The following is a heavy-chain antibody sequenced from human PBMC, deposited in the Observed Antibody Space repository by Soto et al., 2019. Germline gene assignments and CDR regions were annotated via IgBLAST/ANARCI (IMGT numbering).Heavy chain of an antibody. J-gene: IGHJ4*02. CDR1: GFTFSSYA. CDR3: ASFEDYDILTGYDGNYFDY. CDR2: ISYDGSNK. Sequence: GGSLRLSCAASGFTFSSYAMHWVRQAPGKGLEWVAVISYDGSNKYYADSVKGRFTISRDNSKNTLYLQMNSLRAEDTAVYYCASFEDYDILTGYDGNYFDYWGQGTLVTVSS. D-gene: IGHD3-9*01. V-gene: IGHV3-30-3*01.